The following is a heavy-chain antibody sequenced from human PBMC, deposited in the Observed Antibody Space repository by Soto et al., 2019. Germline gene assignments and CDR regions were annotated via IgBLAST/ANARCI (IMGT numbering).Heavy chain of an antibody. D-gene: IGHD6-19*01. J-gene: IGHJ6*02. Sequence: PSETLSLTCAVYGGSSSGNHWSWIRQPPGKGLEWIGEINHSGSTNYSPSLKSRGTISVDRSKKHFFLRLSSVTAADTAVYFCARGYYRGWSGGDYYGMDVWGQGTTVTVSS. CDR2: INHSGST. V-gene: IGHV4-34*01. CDR1: GGSSSGNH. CDR3: ARGYYRGWSGGDYYGMDV.